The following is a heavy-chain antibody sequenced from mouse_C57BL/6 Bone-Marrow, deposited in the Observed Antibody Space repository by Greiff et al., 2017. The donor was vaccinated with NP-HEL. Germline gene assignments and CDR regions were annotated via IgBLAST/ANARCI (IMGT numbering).Heavy chain of an antibody. CDR2: IRSKSNNYAK. Sequence: EVQLVESGGGLVQPKGSLKLSCAASGFSFNTYAMNWVRQAPGKGLEWVARIRSKSNNYAKFYADSVKDRFTISRDESESMLYLEMNNLKTEDTAMYYCVRGAYWGQGTLVTVSA. V-gene: IGHV10-1*01. CDR1: GFSFNTYA. J-gene: IGHJ3*01. CDR3: VRGAY.